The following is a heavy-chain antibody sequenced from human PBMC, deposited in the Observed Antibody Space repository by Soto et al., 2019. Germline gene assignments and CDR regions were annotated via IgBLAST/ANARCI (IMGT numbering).Heavy chain of an antibody. Sequence: QVQLQESGPGLVKPSGTLSLTCAVSGGSIRRSNWWSWVRQPPGKGLEWIGEIFHGESTNYNPSLKSRVTKSVNKSKNHFALKLTSGTAAATAVYYCAYGVGSSFDYWGQGTLLTVSS. CDR1: GGSIRRSNW. V-gene: IGHV4-4*02. CDR3: AYGVGSSFDY. D-gene: IGHD2-2*03. J-gene: IGHJ4*02. CDR2: IFHGEST.